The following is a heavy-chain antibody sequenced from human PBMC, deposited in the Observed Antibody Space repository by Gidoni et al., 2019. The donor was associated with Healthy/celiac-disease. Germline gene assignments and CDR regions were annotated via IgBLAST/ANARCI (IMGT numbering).Heavy chain of an antibody. D-gene: IGHD5-12*01. Sequence: EVQLLESGGGLVQPGGSLRLSCAASGFTFSSYAMSWVRQAPGKGLEWVSAISGSGGSTYYADSVKGRFTISRDNSKNTLYLQMNSLRAEDTAVYYCAKRIGRWLQFDGPYYFDYWGQGTLVTVSS. J-gene: IGHJ4*02. CDR1: GFTFSSYA. V-gene: IGHV3-23*01. CDR2: ISGSGGST. CDR3: AKRIGRWLQFDGPYYFDY.